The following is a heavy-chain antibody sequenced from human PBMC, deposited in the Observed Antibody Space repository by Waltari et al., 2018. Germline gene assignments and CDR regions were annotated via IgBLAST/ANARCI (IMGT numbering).Heavy chain of an antibody. CDR2: INHSGST. CDR1: GGSFSGYY. V-gene: IGHV4-34*01. CDR3: ARGLSSSVTTGFVY. Sequence: QVQLQQWGAGLLKPSETLSLTCAVYGGSFSGYYWSWIRQPPGKGLEWIGEINHSGSTNYNPSLKSRVTISVDTSKKQFSLKLSSVTAADTAVYYCARGLSSSVTTGFVYWGQGTLVTVSS. D-gene: IGHD4-17*01. J-gene: IGHJ4*02.